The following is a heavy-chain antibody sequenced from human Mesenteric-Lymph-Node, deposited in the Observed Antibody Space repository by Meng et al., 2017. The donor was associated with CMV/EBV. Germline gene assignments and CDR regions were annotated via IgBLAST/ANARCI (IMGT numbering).Heavy chain of an antibody. V-gene: IGHV2-5*02. CDR2: LFWDGDS. D-gene: IGHD1-20*01. CDR1: VFSLSTAGGG. CDR3: AHRLNNWNGGAFDY. Sequence: FSVFSLSTAGGGVGWIRQPPGKALEWLALLFWDGDSRYRPSLKRRLTIDQDTSKNQVVLTLTNVDPADTATYYCAHRLNNWNGGAFDYWGQGALVTVSS. J-gene: IGHJ4*02.